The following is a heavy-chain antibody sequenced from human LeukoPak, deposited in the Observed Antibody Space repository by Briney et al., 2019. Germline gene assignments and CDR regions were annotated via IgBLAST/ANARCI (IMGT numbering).Heavy chain of an antibody. Sequence: KPSETLSLTCTVSGGSISRYYWSWIRQPPGKGLEWIGYIYYSGSTNYNPSLKSRVTISVDTSKNQFSLKLSSVTAADTAVYYCARPPVDCGGDCYGPFDSWGQGTLVTVSS. CDR3: ARPPVDCGGDCYGPFDS. J-gene: IGHJ4*02. D-gene: IGHD2-21*02. CDR1: GGSISRYY. CDR2: IYYSGST. V-gene: IGHV4-59*01.